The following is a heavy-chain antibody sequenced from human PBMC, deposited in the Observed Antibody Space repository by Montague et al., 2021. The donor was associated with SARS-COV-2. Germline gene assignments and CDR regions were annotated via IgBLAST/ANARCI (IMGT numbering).Heavy chain of an antibody. V-gene: IGHV3-7*01. CDR3: ARDFYYYMDV. CDR2: IKQDGSDK. CDR1: GFTFSTHL. Sequence: SLRLSCAASGFTFSTHLMSWVRQAPGKGLEWVADIKQDGSDKFYVDSVKGRFTLSTDNAKNSVYLQMDGLRPEDTAVYYCARDFYYYMDVWGNGTTVTVSS. J-gene: IGHJ6*03.